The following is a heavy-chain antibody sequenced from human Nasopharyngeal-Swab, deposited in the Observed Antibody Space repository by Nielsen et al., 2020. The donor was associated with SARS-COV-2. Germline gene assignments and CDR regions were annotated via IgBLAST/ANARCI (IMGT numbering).Heavy chain of an antibody. CDR1: GGSLSGYQ. J-gene: IGHJ2*01. Sequence: SQTLLLTCAVSGGSLSGYQWSWIRQPPGKGLEWIAEIKYRGIADYNPSLRSRVTVSLDTSQKQVSLRLTSMTAADTAVYYCAQRREASTYYYFDLWGRGTLVTVSS. V-gene: IGHV4-34*01. D-gene: IGHD1-26*01. CDR3: AQRREASTYYYFDL. CDR2: IKYRGIA.